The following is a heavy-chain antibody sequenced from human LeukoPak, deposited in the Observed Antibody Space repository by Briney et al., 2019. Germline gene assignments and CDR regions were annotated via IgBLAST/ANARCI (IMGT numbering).Heavy chain of an antibody. D-gene: IGHD3-16*02. CDR1: GGSFSGYY. CDR2: IYYSGST. Sequence: SETLSLTCAVYGGSFSGYYWGWIRQPPGKGLEWIGSIYYSGSTNYNPSLKSRVTISVDTSNNQFSLKLSSLTAADTAVYYCASGDYLWGSYLGYWGQGTLVTVSS. CDR3: ASGDYLWGSYLGY. J-gene: IGHJ4*02. V-gene: IGHV4-34*01.